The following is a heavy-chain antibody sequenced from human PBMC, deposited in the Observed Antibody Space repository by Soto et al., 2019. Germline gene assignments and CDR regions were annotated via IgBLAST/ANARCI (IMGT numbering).Heavy chain of an antibody. CDR1: GGSVSGYY. Sequence: SETLSLTCAVCGGSVSGYYWSWIRQPPGKGLEWIGEINHSGSTNYNPSLKSRVTISVDTSKNQFSLKLSSVTAADTAVYYCARWGYYDSSGYHTPPGDYWGQGTLVTVSS. CDR2: INHSGST. V-gene: IGHV4-34*01. D-gene: IGHD3-22*01. CDR3: ARWGYYDSSGYHTPPGDY. J-gene: IGHJ4*02.